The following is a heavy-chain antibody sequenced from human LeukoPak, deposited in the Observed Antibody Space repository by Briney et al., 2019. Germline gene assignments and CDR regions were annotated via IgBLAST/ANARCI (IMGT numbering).Heavy chain of an antibody. CDR2: ISGSGGTT. D-gene: IGHD6-19*01. CDR3: ASQPGDSGWYYFDY. V-gene: IGHV3-23*01. Sequence: GRSLRLSCAASGFTFSNYAMTWVRQAPGKGLEWVSTISGSGGTTFYSDSVKGRFTISRDNSKNTLYLQMNSLRAEDTAVYYCASQPGDSGWYYFDYWGQGTLVTVSS. J-gene: IGHJ4*02. CDR1: GFTFSNYA.